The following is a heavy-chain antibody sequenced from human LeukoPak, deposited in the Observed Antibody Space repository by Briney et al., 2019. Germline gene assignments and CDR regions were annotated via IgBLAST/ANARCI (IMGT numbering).Heavy chain of an antibody. CDR3: ARDIYDSSGYGDY. D-gene: IGHD3-22*01. V-gene: IGHV3-21*01. Sequence: GGSLRLSCAASGFTFSSYSMNWVRQAPGKGLEWVSSISSSSSYIYYADSVKGRFTISRDNAKNSLYLQMNSLRAEDTAVYYCARDIYDSSGYGDYWGQGTLVTVSS. J-gene: IGHJ4*02. CDR2: ISSSSSYI. CDR1: GFTFSSYS.